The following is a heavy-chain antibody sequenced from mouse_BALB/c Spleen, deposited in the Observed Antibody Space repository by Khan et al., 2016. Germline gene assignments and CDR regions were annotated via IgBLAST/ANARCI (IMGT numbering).Heavy chain of an antibody. CDR2: INTYTGEP. D-gene: IGHD2-1*01. CDR3: ASGGNYEDYFDY. J-gene: IGHJ2*01. V-gene: IGHV9-3-1*01. CDR1: GYTFTNYG. Sequence: QIQLVQSGPELKKPGETVKISCKASGYTFTNYGMNWVKQAPGKGLKWMGWINTYTGEPTYADDFKGRFAFSLETSASTAYLQIINLKNEDTATYFCASGGNYEDYFDYWGQGTTLTVSS.